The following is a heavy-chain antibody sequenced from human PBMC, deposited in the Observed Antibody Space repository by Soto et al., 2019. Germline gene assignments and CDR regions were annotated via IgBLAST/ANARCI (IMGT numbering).Heavy chain of an antibody. CDR1: GGSISSYY. CDR3: ARYQTPLMVRGGYYFDY. J-gene: IGHJ4*02. V-gene: IGHV4-4*07. D-gene: IGHD3-10*01. CDR2: IYTRGST. Sequence: QVQLQESGPGLVKPSETLSLTCTVSGGSISSYYWSWIRQPAGQGLEWLGRIYTRGSTNYNPSLKSRFTMSVETAKNQFSLKLSSVPAADTAVYYCARYQTPLMVRGGYYFDYWGQGTLVSVSS.